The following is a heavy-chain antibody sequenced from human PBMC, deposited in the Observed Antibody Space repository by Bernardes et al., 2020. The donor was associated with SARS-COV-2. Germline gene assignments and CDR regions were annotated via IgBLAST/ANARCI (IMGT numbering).Heavy chain of an antibody. V-gene: IGHV3-23*01. J-gene: IGHJ4*02. Sequence: GWSLRLSCAASGFTFSSYAMTWVRQVPGKGLEWVSFISYGGGSTYYADSVKGRFAISRDNSKNTVYMQMNSLRAEDTAIYYCAKGFYGDSAPAFDYWGQGTLVTVSS. CDR1: GFTFSSYA. CDR3: AKGFYGDSAPAFDY. D-gene: IGHD4-17*01. CDR2: ISYGGGST.